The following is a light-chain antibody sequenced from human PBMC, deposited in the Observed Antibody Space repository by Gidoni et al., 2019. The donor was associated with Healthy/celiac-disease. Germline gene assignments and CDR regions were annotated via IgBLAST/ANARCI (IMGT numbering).Light chain of an antibody. CDR1: QSVSSK. CDR2: GAS. Sequence: EIVMTQSPATLSVSPVERATLSCRASQSVSSKLAWYQQKPGQAPRLLIYGASTRATGIPARFSGSGSGTEFTLTISSLQSEDFAVYYCQQYNNWSPALTFGGGTKVEIK. J-gene: IGKJ4*01. V-gene: IGKV3-15*01. CDR3: QQYNNWSPALT.